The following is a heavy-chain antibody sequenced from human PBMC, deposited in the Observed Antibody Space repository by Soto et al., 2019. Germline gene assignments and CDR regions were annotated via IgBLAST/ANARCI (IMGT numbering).Heavy chain of an antibody. CDR1: GGSFSGYY. CDR3: ARGHSGSGSSMGMDV. V-gene: IGHV4-34*01. J-gene: IGHJ6*02. Sequence: SETLSLTCAVYGGSFSGYYWSWIRQPPGKGLEWIGEINHSGSTNYNPSLKSRVTISVDTSKNQFSLKLSSVTAADTAVYYCARGHSGSGSSMGMDVWGQGTTVTVSS. D-gene: IGHD3-10*01. CDR2: INHSGST.